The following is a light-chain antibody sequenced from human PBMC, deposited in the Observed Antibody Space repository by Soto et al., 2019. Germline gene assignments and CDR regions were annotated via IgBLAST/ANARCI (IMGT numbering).Light chain of an antibody. J-gene: IGKJ4*02. CDR1: QSISSY. V-gene: IGKV1-39*01. Sequence: DIQMTQSPSSLSASVGDGVTITCRASQSISSYVSWYQQKPGKAPKLLIYAASRLESGVPSRFSGSRSGTELTLTISSLQPDDFATYHCPQYYTYPVTFGGGTKVDIK. CDR2: AAS. CDR3: PQYYTYPVT.